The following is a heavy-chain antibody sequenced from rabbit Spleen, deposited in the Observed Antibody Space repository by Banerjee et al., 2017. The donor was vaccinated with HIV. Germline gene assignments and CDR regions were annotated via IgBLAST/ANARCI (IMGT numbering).Heavy chain of an antibody. V-gene: IGHV1S45*01. CDR3: ARDLVGVIGWNFIL. J-gene: IGHJ4*01. Sequence: QEQLVESGGGLVKPEGSLKLSCKASGFSFSNKAVMCWVRQAPGKGLQWIACINTATAKGVYASWAKGRFAISKTSSTTVTLQMTSLTAADTATYFCARDLVGVIGWNFILWGPGTLVTVS. CDR2: INTATAKG. CDR1: GFSFSNKAV. D-gene: IGHD1-1*01.